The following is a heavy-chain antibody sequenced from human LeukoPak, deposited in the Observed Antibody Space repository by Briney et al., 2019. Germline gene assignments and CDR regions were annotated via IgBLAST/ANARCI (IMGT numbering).Heavy chain of an antibody. V-gene: IGHV4-4*02. D-gene: IGHD6-13*01. CDR2: IYHSGST. Sequence: KTSGTLSLTCAVSGGSISSSNWWSWVRQSPGKGLEWIGEIYHSGSTYYNPSLKSRVTISVDTSKNQFSLKLSSVTAADTAVYYCARAVVQSITGLGSSHYHDYWGQGTLVTVSS. CDR3: ARAVVQSITGLGSSHYHDY. CDR1: GGSISSSNW. J-gene: IGHJ4*02.